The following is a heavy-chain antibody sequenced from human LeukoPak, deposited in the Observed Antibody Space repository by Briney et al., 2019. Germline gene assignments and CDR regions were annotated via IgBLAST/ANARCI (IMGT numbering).Heavy chain of an antibody. Sequence: SETLSLTCTVSGGSITSSSYYWVWIRQPPGKGLEWIGSIYYSGSTYYNPSLKSRVTISVDTSKNQFSLKLTVTAADTAVYYCARVHFGSKRTANNWFDPRGQGTLVTVSS. J-gene: IGHJ5*02. CDR3: ARVHFGSKRTANNWFDP. CDR1: GGSITSSSYY. V-gene: IGHV4-39*01. CDR2: IYYSGST. D-gene: IGHD6-13*01.